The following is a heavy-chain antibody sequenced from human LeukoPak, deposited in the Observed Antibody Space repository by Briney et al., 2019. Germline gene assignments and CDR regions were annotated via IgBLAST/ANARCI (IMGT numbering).Heavy chain of an antibody. V-gene: IGHV4-59*01. CDR1: GGSISSYH. Sequence: SETLSLTCTVSGGSISSYHWSWIRQPPGKGLEWIGYMSYSGSTNYNPSLKSRVTISVDTSKNQFSLKLSSVTAADAAVYYCARDHYYDSSGYTFRHWGQGTLVTVSS. D-gene: IGHD3-22*01. CDR2: MSYSGST. CDR3: ARDHYYDSSGYTFRH. J-gene: IGHJ1*01.